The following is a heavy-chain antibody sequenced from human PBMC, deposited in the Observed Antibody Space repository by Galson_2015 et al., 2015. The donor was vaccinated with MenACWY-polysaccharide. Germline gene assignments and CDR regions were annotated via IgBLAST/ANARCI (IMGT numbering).Heavy chain of an antibody. J-gene: IGHJ4*02. CDR3: ARGYSAYD. Sequence: SLRLSCAASGFTFSTYWMHWVRQAPGKGLVWVSRIKSDGSSTNYADSVKGRFTISRDNAKNPLYLQMNSLRAEDTALYYCARGYSAYDWGQGALVTVSA. V-gene: IGHV3-74*01. CDR1: GFTFSTYW. CDR2: IKSDGSST. D-gene: IGHD5-12*01.